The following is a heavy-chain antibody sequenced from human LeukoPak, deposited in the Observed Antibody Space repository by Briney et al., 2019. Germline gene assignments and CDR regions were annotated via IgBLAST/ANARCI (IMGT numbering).Heavy chain of an antibody. CDR3: VKRSITEDGLDF. V-gene: IGHV3-23*01. Sequence: PGGSLRLSCAASGFTFSRSAMTWVRQTPGKGLDWVSSISSSGNTYYADSVKGRFTISRDNSKNMLYLQMNSLRAEDTAVYYCVKRSITEDGLDFWGQGTLVTVSS. J-gene: IGHJ4*02. CDR1: GFTFSRSA. D-gene: IGHD6-13*01. CDR2: ISSSGNT.